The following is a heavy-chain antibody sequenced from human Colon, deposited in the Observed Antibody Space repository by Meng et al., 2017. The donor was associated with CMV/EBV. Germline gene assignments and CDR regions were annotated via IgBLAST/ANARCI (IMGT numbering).Heavy chain of an antibody. Sequence: CAASGLTFSTYSINWVRQAPGTGLEWVSSISSSGGYLYYADSVKGRFTISRDNAKNSAYLQMNRMRAEDTAVYHCVGQATANDAFDIWGQGTLVTVSS. CDR1: GLTFSTYS. J-gene: IGHJ3*02. D-gene: IGHD1-26*01. CDR2: ISSSGGYL. V-gene: IGHV3-21*01. CDR3: VGQATANDAFDI.